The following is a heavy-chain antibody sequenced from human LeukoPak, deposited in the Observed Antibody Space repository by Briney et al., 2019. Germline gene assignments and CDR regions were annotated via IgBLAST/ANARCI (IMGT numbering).Heavy chain of an antibody. CDR1: GFIFRNYA. CDR2: ITGSGDTT. V-gene: IGHV3-23*01. D-gene: IGHD3-9*01. J-gene: IGHJ4*02. CDR3: AKWGDYDILTCYYVSDF. Sequence: PGASLRLSCAASGFIFRNYAMSWVRQAPGKGREWGSAITGSGDTTYYADSVKGRFTISRDNSKSTLYVEINTLRAEDTAVYYCAKWGDYDILTCYYVSDFWGQGTLVTVSS.